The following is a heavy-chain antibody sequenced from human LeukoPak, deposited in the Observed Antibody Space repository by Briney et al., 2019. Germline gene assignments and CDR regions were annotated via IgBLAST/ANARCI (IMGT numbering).Heavy chain of an antibody. Sequence: PGGSLRLSCAASGFTSSDYEFNWVRQAPGKGLEWVSYIDSRGSGIYYADSVKGRLTMSRDNAKNLVYLQMNSLSVEDTAIYFCARETASCGGDCYDYWGQGTLVTVSS. J-gene: IGHJ4*02. CDR3: ARETASCGGDCYDY. CDR1: GFTSSDYE. CDR2: IDSRGSGI. V-gene: IGHV3-48*03. D-gene: IGHD2-21*02.